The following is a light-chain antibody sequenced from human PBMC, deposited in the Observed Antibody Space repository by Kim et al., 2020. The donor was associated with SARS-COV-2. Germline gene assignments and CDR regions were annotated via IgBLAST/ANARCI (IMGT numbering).Light chain of an antibody. J-gene: IGKJ2*01. Sequence: EIVLTQSPGTLSLSPGEIATLSCRTRQSVCSHCLAWYQQRPGQAPRLLIYSVSTRATGIPDRFSGSGSGTDFTLTISRLEPEDFAVYYCQQYGVAPPYTFGQGTKLEI. CDR1: QSVCSHC. CDR2: SVS. V-gene: IGKV3-20*01. CDR3: QQYGVAPPYT.